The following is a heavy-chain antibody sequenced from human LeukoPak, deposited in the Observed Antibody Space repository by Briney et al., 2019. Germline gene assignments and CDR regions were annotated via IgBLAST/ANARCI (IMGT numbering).Heavy chain of an antibody. Sequence: PGGSLRLSCAASGFTVSSNYMSWVRQAPGKGLEWVSAISGSGGSTYYADSVKGRFTISRDNSKNTLFLQMRNLRVEDTAVYYCAKGITGPNTAFHIWGRGTMVTVS. J-gene: IGHJ3*02. CDR1: GFTVSSNY. D-gene: IGHD1-7*01. V-gene: IGHV3-23*01. CDR3: AKGITGPNTAFHI. CDR2: ISGSGGST.